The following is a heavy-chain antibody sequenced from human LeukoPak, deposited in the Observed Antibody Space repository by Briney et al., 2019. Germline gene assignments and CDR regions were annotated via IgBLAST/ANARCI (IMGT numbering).Heavy chain of an antibody. D-gene: IGHD5-24*01. V-gene: IGHV1-2*02. CDR2: INPNSGGT. CDR3: ATFPREYYYGMDV. Sequence: APVKVSRKASGYTFTGYCMHWVRQAPGQGLEWMGWINPNSGGTNYAQKFQGRVTMTRDTSISTAYMELSRLRSDDTAVYYCATFPREYYYGMDVWGQGTTVTVSS. CDR1: GYTFTGYC. J-gene: IGHJ6*02.